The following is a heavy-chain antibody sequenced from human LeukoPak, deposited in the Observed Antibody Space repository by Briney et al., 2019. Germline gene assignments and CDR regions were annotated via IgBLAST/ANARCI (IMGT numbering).Heavy chain of an antibody. Sequence: GGSLRLSCAASGFTFSYYAMHWVRQAPGKGLEWVAFISYDGTNEYYADSVKGRFTISRHNSKNTLSLQMNSLRVEDTALYYCARDGTETGGYYMDVWGKGTTITVSS. J-gene: IGHJ6*03. CDR1: GFTFSYYA. V-gene: IGHV3-30*04. D-gene: IGHD1-26*01. CDR2: ISYDGTNE. CDR3: ARDGTETGGYYMDV.